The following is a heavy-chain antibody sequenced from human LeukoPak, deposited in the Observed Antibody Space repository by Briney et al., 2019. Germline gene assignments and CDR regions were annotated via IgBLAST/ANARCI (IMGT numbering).Heavy chain of an antibody. D-gene: IGHD3-3*01. CDR2: ISGRGGST. Sequence: GGSLRLSCAASGFTFSSYAMSWVRQAPGKGLEGVSAISGRGGSTFYADSVKGRFTISRDNSKNTLYLQMNSLRAEDTAVYYCAKDPGAYDFWSGMGYYYYMDVWGKGTTVTVSS. CDR3: AKDPGAYDFWSGMGYYYYMDV. J-gene: IGHJ6*03. CDR1: GFTFSSYA. V-gene: IGHV3-23*01.